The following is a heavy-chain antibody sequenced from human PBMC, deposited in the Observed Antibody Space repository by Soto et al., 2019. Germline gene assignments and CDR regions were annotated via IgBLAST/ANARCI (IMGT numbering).Heavy chain of an antibody. CDR1: GGSFSGYY. CDR2: INHSGST. Sequence: PSETLSLTCAVYGGSFSGYYWSWIRQPPGKGLEWIGEINHSGSTNYNPSLRSRVTISVDTSKNQLSLKLSSVTAADTAVYYCARVPEAVAGTDVWGQGTTVTVSS. D-gene: IGHD6-19*01. CDR3: ARVPEAVAGTDV. V-gene: IGHV4-34*01. J-gene: IGHJ6*02.